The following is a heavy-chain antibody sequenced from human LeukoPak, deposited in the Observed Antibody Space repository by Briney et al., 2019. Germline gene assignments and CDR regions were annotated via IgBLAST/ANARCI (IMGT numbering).Heavy chain of an antibody. D-gene: IGHD3-3*01. Sequence: PGGSLRLSCAASGFTFSSYGMHWVRQAPGKGLEWVAFIRYDGSNKYYADSVKGRFTISRDNSKNTLYLQMNSLRAEDTAVYYCARPPDNFWSGYYTRPSLYYYMDVWGKGTTVTVSS. CDR1: GFTFSSYG. CDR3: ARPPDNFWSGYYTRPSLYYYMDV. CDR2: IRYDGSNK. V-gene: IGHV3-30*02. J-gene: IGHJ6*03.